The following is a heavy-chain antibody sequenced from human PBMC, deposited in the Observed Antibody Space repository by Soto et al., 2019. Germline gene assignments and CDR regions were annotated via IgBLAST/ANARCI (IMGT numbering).Heavy chain of an antibody. D-gene: IGHD6-19*01. CDR2: ISYDGSNK. Sequence: VQLVESGGGVVQPGRSLRLSCAASGFTFSSYGMHWVRQAPGKGLEWVAVISYDGSNKYYADSVKGRFTISRDNSKNTLYLQMNSLRAEDTAVYYCAKDSGAAVADTDAFDIWGQGTMVTVSS. CDR3: AKDSGAAVADTDAFDI. J-gene: IGHJ3*02. CDR1: GFTFSSYG. V-gene: IGHV3-30*18.